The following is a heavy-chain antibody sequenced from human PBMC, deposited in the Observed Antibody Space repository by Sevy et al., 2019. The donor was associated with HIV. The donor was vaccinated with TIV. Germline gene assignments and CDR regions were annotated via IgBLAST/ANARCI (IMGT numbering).Heavy chain of an antibody. CDR3: ARNGMVRGVIILYYFDY. CDR1: GYTFTSYG. Sequence: ASVKVSCKASGYTFTSYGMSWVRQAPGQGLEWMGWISAYNGNTNYAQKLQGRVTMTTDTSTSTAYMELRSLRSDDTAVYYCARNGMVRGVIILYYFDYWGQGTLVTVSS. J-gene: IGHJ4*02. D-gene: IGHD3-10*01. V-gene: IGHV1-18*01. CDR2: ISAYNGNT.